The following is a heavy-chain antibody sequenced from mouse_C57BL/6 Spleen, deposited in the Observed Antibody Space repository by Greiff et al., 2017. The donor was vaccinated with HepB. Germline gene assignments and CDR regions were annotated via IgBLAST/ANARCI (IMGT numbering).Heavy chain of an antibody. V-gene: IGHV7-3*01. CDR3: ARSDGSSYFAY. Sequence: EVKLMESGGGLVQPGGSLSLSCAASGFTFTDYYMSWVRQPPGKALEWLGFIRNKANGYTTEYSASVKGRFTISRDNSQSILYLQMNALRAEDSATYYCARSDGSSYFAYWGQGTLVTVSA. D-gene: IGHD1-1*01. CDR2: IRNKANGYTT. CDR1: GFTFTDYY. J-gene: IGHJ3*01.